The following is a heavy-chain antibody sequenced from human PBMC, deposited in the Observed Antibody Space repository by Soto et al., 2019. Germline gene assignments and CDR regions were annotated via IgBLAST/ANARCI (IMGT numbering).Heavy chain of an antibody. CDR2: INHSGST. V-gene: IGHV4-34*01. Sequence: PSETLSLTCAVYGGSCSGYYWSWIRQPPGKGLEWIGEINHSGSTNYNPSLKSRVTISVDTSKNQFSLKLSSVTAADTAVYYCARGAAGTGDYWRQGTLVTVSS. CDR1: GGSCSGYY. J-gene: IGHJ4*02. CDR3: ARGAAGTGDY. D-gene: IGHD6-13*01.